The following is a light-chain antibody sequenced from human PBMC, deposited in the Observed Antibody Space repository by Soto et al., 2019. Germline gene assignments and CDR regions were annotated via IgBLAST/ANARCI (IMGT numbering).Light chain of an antibody. J-gene: IGLJ1*01. Sequence: LTQPASVSGSPGQSITISCTGTSSDVGGYNYVSWYQQHSGKAPKLMIYEVSNRPSGVSNRFSGSKSGNTASLTISGLQAEDEADYYCSSYTSSSTLDVFGTGTKVTVL. V-gene: IGLV2-14*01. CDR3: SSYTSSSTLDV. CDR2: EVS. CDR1: SSDVGGYNY.